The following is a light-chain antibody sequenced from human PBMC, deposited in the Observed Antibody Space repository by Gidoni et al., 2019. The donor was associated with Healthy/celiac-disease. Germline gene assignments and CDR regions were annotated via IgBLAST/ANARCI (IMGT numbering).Light chain of an antibody. CDR3: QQSYSTPLT. V-gene: IGKV1-39*01. CDR1: QSISSY. J-gene: IGKJ4*01. Sequence: DIKMTQSPSSLSASVGDRVTITCRASQSISSYLNWYQQKPGKAPTLLIYAASSLQSGVPSRFSGSGSWTDFTLTISSLQPEDFATYYCQQSYSTPLTFGGGTKVEIK. CDR2: AAS.